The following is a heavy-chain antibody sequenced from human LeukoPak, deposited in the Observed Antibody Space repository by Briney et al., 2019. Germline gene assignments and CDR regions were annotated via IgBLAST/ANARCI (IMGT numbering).Heavy chain of an antibody. D-gene: IGHD2-2*02. J-gene: IGHJ4*02. CDR3: ARGGQWCSSTSCYKDY. Sequence: SETLSLTCTVSGGSISSYYWSWIRQPPGKGLEWIGYIYYSGSTNYNPSLKSRVTISVDTSKNQFSLKLSSVTAADTAVYYCARGGQWCSSTSCYKDYWGQGTLDTVSS. CDR2: IYYSGST. V-gene: IGHV4-59*08. CDR1: GGSISSYY.